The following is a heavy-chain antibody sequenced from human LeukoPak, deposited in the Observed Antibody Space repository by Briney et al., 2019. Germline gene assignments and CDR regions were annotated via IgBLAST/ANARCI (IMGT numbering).Heavy chain of an antibody. J-gene: IGHJ6*03. CDR2: IYHSGST. Sequence: SETLSLTCAVSGGSISSGGYSWSWIRQPPGKGLEWIGYIYHSGSTNYNPSLKSRVTISVDTSKNQFSLKLSSVTAADTAVYYCARRQNSVTIFGMIRVGYYYMDVWGKGTTVTVSS. CDR3: ARRQNSVTIFGMIRVGYYYMDV. V-gene: IGHV4-30-2*01. D-gene: IGHD3-3*01. CDR1: GGSISSGGYS.